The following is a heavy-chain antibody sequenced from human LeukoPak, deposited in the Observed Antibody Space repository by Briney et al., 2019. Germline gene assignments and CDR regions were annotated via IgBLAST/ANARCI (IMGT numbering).Heavy chain of an antibody. Sequence: SQTLSLTCAVSGGPISSGGYSWSWIRQPPGKGLEWIGYIYHSGSTYYNPSLKSRVTISVDRSKNQFSLKLSSVTAADTAVYYCARGSGNAWFDPWGQGTLVTVSS. CDR3: ARGSGNAWFDP. CDR2: IYHSGST. D-gene: IGHD1-1*01. J-gene: IGHJ5*02. CDR1: GGPISSGGYS. V-gene: IGHV4-30-2*01.